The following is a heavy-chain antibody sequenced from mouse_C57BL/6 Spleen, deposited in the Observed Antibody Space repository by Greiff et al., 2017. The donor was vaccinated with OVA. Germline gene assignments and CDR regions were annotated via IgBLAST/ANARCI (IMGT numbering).Heavy chain of an antibody. D-gene: IGHD1-2*01. CDR1: GYTFTSYW. V-gene: IGHV1-64*01. CDR2: IHPNSGST. CDR3: AREGHYYDFDY. Sequence: QVQLQQPGAELVKPGASVKLSCKASGYTFTSYWMHWVKQRPGQGLEWIGMIHPNSGSTNYNEKFKSKATLTVDKSSSTAYMQLSSLTSEDSAVYYCAREGHYYDFDYWGQGTTLTVSS. J-gene: IGHJ2*01.